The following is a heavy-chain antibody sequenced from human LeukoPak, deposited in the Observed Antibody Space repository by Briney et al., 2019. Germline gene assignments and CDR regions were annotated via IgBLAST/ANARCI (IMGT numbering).Heavy chain of an antibody. J-gene: IGHJ6*02. Sequence: GGSLRLSCAASGFIFSSNAMSWIRQAPGRGLEWVSAITGSGDATYYADSVKGRFTISRDNSKNTLYLQMNSLRVEDTAVYYCAKDQSMVRGVMNYGMDVWGQGTTVTVSS. CDR3: AKDQSMVRGVMNYGMDV. CDR1: GFIFSSNA. CDR2: ITGSGDAT. V-gene: IGHV3-23*01. D-gene: IGHD3-10*01.